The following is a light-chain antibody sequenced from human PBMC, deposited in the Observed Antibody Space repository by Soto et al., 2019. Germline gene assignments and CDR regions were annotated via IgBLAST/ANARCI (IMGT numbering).Light chain of an antibody. J-gene: IGLJ1*01. CDR3: SSFRSSSTSYV. CDR2: DVN. V-gene: IGLV2-14*03. CDR1: SSDIGDSNY. Sequence: QSVLTQPASVSGSPGQSITISCTGTSSDIGDSNYVSWYQQHPGKAPKLVIYDVNNRPSGVSNRFSGSKSANTASLTISGLQAEDEADYYCSSFRSSSTSYVFGTGTKLTVL.